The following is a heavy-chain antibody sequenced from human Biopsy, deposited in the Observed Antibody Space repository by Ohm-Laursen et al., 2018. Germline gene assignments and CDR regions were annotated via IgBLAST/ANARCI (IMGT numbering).Heavy chain of an antibody. Sequence: SDTLSLTCAVSGGSISGYYWSWIRQPPGKGLEWIGEINHRGYTDYNASLKGRVSISVDTSKNQLSLNFTSVTAADTAVFYCARSGQWARYYFDYWGHGTLVTVSP. D-gene: IGHD6-19*01. CDR2: INHRGYT. CDR1: GGSISGYY. J-gene: IGHJ4*01. V-gene: IGHV4-34*01. CDR3: ARSGQWARYYFDY.